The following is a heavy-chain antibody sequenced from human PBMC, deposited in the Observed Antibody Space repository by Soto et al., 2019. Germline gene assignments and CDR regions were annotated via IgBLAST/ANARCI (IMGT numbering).Heavy chain of an antibody. D-gene: IGHD2-15*01. V-gene: IGHV3-23*01. Sequence: EVQLLESGGGLVQPGGSLRLSCAASGFTFSSYAMSWVRQAPGKGLEWVSAISGSGGSTYYADSVKGRFTISRDNSENTLYLQMNSLRAEDTAVYYCAKGDCSGGSCYLAYYYYMDVLGKGTTVTVSS. CDR1: GFTFSSYA. CDR2: ISGSGGST. CDR3: AKGDCSGGSCYLAYYYYMDV. J-gene: IGHJ6*03.